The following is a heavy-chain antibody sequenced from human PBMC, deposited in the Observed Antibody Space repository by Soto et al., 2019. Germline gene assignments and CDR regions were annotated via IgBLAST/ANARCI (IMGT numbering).Heavy chain of an antibody. CDR1: GYTFTSYA. D-gene: IGHD3-3*01. CDR3: ARDFYYDFWSGPLFPSDY. J-gene: IGHJ4*02. Sequence: ASVKVSCKASGYTFTSYAMHWVRQAPGQRLEWMGWINAGNGNTKYSQKFQGRVTITRNTSAGTAYMELSSLRSEDTAVYYCARDFYYDFWSGPLFPSDYWGQGTLVTVSS. V-gene: IGHV1-3*01. CDR2: INAGNGNT.